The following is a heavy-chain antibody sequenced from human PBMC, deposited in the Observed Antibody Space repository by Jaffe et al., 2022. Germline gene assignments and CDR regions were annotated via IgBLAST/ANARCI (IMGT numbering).Heavy chain of an antibody. D-gene: IGHD2-15*01. J-gene: IGHJ4*02. CDR1: GFTFSNYA. CDR3: AKGFGRYCSGGSCYGNDY. CDR2: IIGSSGST. V-gene: IGHV3-23*01. Sequence: EVQLLESGGGLVQPGGSLRLSCVASGFTFSNYALSWVRQAPGKGLEWVSTIIGSSGSTYYADSVKGRFTISRDNSKNTLYLQMNSLRVEDTAVYYCAKGFGRYCSGGSCYGNDYWGQGTLVTVSS.